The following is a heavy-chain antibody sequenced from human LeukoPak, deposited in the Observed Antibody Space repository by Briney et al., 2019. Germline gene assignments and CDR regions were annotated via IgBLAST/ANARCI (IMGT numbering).Heavy chain of an antibody. CDR1: GFTFSSYA. J-gene: IGHJ4*02. D-gene: IGHD5-24*01. V-gene: IGHV3-23*01. CDR3: AKDLRRDGYNPH. Sequence: GGSLRLSCAASGFTFSSYAMSWVRQAPGKGLEWASAISGSGGSTYYADSVKGRFTISRDNSKNTLYLQMNSLRAEDTAVYYCAKDLRRDGYNPHWGQGTLVTVSS. CDR2: ISGSGGST.